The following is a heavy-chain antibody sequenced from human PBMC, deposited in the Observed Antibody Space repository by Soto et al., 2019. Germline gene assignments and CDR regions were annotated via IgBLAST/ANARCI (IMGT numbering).Heavy chain of an antibody. J-gene: IGHJ5*02. V-gene: IGHV3-30*18. CDR3: ANTRPRQFSRTNYFAFDP. D-gene: IGHD2-2*01. Sequence: QVQLVESGGGVVQPGRSLRLSCAASGFTFSDYGMHWVRQAPGKGLEWVAVISYHGSDKYYVDSVKGRFTISRDNSKYMRSLQMNSLRAEATAVSYCANTRPRQFSRTNYFAFDPWGQGTLVTVSS. CDR2: ISYHGSDK. CDR1: GFTFSDYG.